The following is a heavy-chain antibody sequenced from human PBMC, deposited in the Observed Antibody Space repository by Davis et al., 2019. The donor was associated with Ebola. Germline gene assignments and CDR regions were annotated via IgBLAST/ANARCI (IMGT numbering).Heavy chain of an antibody. CDR1: GFTFSSYW. Sequence: HTGGSLRLSCAASGFTFSSYWMHWVRQAPGKGLVWVSRINSDGSSTSYADSVKGRFTISRDNAKNSLYLQMNSLRAEDTAVYYCAREPRVVVAATHLWNYGMDVWGQGTTVTVSS. J-gene: IGHJ6*02. CDR2: INSDGSST. CDR3: AREPRVVVAATHLWNYGMDV. V-gene: IGHV3-74*01. D-gene: IGHD2-15*01.